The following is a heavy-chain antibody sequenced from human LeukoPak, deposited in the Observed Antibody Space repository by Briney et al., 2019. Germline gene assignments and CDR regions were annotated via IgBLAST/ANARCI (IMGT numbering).Heavy chain of an antibody. V-gene: IGHV1-2*02. J-gene: IGHJ4*02. D-gene: IGHD3-9*01. Sequence: GASVRVSCKASGYSFTAYYIHWVRQAPGQGLEWMGWINPNSGGTNYAEKFQGRATMTRDTSISTAYMELSGLRSDDTAVYYCARTYFDFLTACYTGGDFFAYWGQGTLVTVSS. CDR3: ARTYFDFLTACYTGGDFFAY. CDR2: INPNSGGT. CDR1: GYSFTAYY.